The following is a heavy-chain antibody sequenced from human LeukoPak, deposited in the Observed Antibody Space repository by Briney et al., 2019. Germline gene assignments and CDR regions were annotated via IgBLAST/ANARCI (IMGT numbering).Heavy chain of an antibody. Sequence: GGSLRLSCAASGFTFSSYAMSWVRQAPGKGLEWVSAISGSGGSTYYADSVKGRFTISRDNSKNTLYLQMNSLRAEDTAVYYCAKAWGPGGSGSYHKPFDNWGQGTLVTVSS. CDR2: ISGSGGST. J-gene: IGHJ4*02. D-gene: IGHD3-10*01. CDR3: AKAWGPGGSGSYHKPFDN. CDR1: GFTFSSYA. V-gene: IGHV3-23*01.